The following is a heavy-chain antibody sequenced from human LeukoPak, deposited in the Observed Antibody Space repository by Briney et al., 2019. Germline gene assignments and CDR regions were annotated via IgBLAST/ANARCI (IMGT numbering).Heavy chain of an antibody. CDR2: ISSSGSTI. CDR3: AKDNVQLWFYYYYYYMDV. J-gene: IGHJ6*03. D-gene: IGHD5-18*01. CDR1: GFTFSSYE. V-gene: IGHV3-48*03. Sequence: QAGGSLRLSCAASGFTFSSYEMNWVRQAPGKGLEWVSYISSSGSTIYYADSVKGRFTISRDNSKNTLYLQMNSLRAEDTAVYYCAKDNVQLWFYYYYYYMDVWGKGTTVTVSS.